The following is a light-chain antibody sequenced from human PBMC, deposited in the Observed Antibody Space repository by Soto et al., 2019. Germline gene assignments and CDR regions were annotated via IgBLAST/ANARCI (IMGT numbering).Light chain of an antibody. J-gene: IGKJ5*01. CDR2: GAS. V-gene: IGKV3-15*01. Sequence: EIVMTPSPATLSVSPGERATLFCRASHSVSSSLAWYQQKPGQAPRLLIHGASTRATGIPARFSGSGSGTEFTLTISRLEPEDFAVYYCQQYGTSPITFGQGTRLEIK. CDR1: HSVSSS. CDR3: QQYGTSPIT.